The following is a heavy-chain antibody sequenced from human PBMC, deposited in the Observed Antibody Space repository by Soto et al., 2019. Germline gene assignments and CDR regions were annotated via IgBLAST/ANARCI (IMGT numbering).Heavy chain of an antibody. CDR3: ARVLQYCSGNSCYFDI. CDR2: VYHSGTT. J-gene: IGHJ3*02. V-gene: IGHV4-4*02. Sequence: QVQLQESGPGLVKPSGTLSLTCAVSGGSISSNNWWNGVRQSPGKGLEWIGEVYHSGTTNYNPSLKSRVTISVDTSKKQFFLKLNSVTAADTAVYYCARVLQYCSGNSCYFDIWGQGTMVTVSS. CDR1: GGSISSNNW. D-gene: IGHD2-2*01.